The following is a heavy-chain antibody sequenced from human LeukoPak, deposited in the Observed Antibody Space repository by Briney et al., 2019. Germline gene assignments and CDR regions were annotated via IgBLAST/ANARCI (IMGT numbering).Heavy chain of an antibody. CDR2: IKQDGSEK. Sequence: GGSLRLSCAASGFTFSSYWMSWVRQAPGKGLEWVANIKQDGSEKYYVDSVKGRFTISRDNAKNSLYLQMNSLRAEDTAVYYCAKDYGVDTAMANWFDPWGQGTLVTVSS. J-gene: IGHJ5*02. V-gene: IGHV3-7*01. CDR1: GFTFSSYW. D-gene: IGHD5-18*01. CDR3: AKDYGVDTAMANWFDP.